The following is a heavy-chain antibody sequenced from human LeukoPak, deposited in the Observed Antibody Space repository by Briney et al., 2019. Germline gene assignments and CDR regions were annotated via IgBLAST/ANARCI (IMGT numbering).Heavy chain of an antibody. CDR3: AKTLTMILVLRGGFDY. CDR2: ISGSGGST. J-gene: IGHJ4*02. Sequence: PGGSLRLSCAASGFTFSSYSMNWVRQAPGKGLEWVSAISGSGGSTYYADSVKGRFTISRDNSKNTLYLQMNSLRAEDTAVYYCAKTLTMILVLRGGFDYWGQGALVTVSS. CDR1: GFTFSSYS. D-gene: IGHD3-22*01. V-gene: IGHV3-23*01.